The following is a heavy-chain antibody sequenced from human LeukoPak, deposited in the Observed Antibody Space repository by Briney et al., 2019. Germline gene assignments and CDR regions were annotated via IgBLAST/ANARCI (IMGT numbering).Heavy chain of an antibody. J-gene: IGHJ5*02. CDR2: IKPDGSEK. D-gene: IGHD6-19*01. Sequence: GGSLRLSCAVSGFSFSDYWMSSVRQAPGKGPEWVASIKPDGSEKNYVDSVKGRFTISRDNAKNSLYLQINTLRAEDTAVFYCARRLAVAGVGDSWGQGTLVTVSS. V-gene: IGHV3-7*01. CDR3: ARRLAVAGVGDS. CDR1: GFSFSDYW.